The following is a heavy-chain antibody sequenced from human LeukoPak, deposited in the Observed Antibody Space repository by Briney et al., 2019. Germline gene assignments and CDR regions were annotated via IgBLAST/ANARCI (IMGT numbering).Heavy chain of an antibody. V-gene: IGHV4-30-2*01. D-gene: IGHD2-15*01. CDR1: GGSISSGGYY. J-gene: IGHJ4*02. Sequence: SQTLSLTCTVSGGSISSGGYYWSWIRQPPGKGLEWIGYIYHSGSTYYNPSLKSRVTISVDRSKNQFSLKLSSVTAADTAVYYCAKDTDIVVVVAPIGYWGQGTLVTVSS. CDR3: AKDTDIVVVVAPIGY. CDR2: IYHSGST.